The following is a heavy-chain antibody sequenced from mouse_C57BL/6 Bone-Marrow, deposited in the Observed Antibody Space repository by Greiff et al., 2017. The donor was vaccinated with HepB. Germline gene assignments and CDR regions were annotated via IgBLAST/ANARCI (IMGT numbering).Heavy chain of an antibody. CDR3: ARPPFDYGSSPWYFDV. CDR1: GIAFSRYW. CDR2: INPDSSTI. V-gene: IGHV4-1*01. Sequence: ASGIAFSRYWMSWVRRAPGKGLEWIGEINPDSSTINYAPSLKDKFIISRDNAKNTLYLQMSKVRSEDTALYYCARPPFDYGSSPWYFDVWGTGTTVTVSS. D-gene: IGHD1-1*01. J-gene: IGHJ1*03.